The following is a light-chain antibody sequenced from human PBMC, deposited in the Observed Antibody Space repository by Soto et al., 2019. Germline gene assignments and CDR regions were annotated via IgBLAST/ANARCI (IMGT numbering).Light chain of an antibody. V-gene: IGKV1-5*03. Sequence: DIQITQSPSTLPASVGDRVTVTCRASESIRRWLAWYQEKTGRAPKLLIYKAFLLETGVPSRFSGSGSGTEFTLTISSLQTDDFGTYYCQQYNSHPWTFGQGTKV. CDR1: ESIRRW. CDR3: QQYNSHPWT. J-gene: IGKJ1*01. CDR2: KAF.